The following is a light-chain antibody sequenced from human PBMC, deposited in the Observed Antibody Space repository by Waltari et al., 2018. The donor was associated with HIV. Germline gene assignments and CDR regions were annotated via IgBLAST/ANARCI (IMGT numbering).Light chain of an antibody. V-gene: IGKV3-20*01. CDR2: GAS. CDR3: QHYGISPPWT. J-gene: IGKJ1*01. CDR1: QTVDSSY. Sequence: EIVLTQSPGTLSLSPGERATLSCRASQTVDSSYLAWYQQKPVQAPRLLIYGASSRATGVPDRFSGSGSGTDFTLTVSRLEPEDFAVYYCQHYGISPPWTFGHGTKVEIK.